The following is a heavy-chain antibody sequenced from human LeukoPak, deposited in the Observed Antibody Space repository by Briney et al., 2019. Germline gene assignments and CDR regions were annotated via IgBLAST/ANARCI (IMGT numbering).Heavy chain of an antibody. V-gene: IGHV4-59*01. J-gene: IGHJ6*02. CDR1: GGSISSYY. D-gene: IGHD6-13*01. Sequence: SETLSLTCTVSGGSISSYYWSWIRQPPGKGLEWIGYIYYSGSTNYNPSLKSRVTISVDTSKNQFSLKLSSVTAADTAVYCCARVFRTAAGSYIYYYGMDVWGQGTTVTVSS. CDR3: ARVFRTAAGSYIYYYGMDV. CDR2: IYYSGST.